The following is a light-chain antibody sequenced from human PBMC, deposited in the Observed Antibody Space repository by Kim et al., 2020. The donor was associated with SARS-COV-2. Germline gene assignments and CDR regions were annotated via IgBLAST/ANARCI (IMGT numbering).Light chain of an antibody. V-gene: IGLV3-9*01. Sequence: VALGQTDRVTCIGNNMGGKNVRWYQLKPGQAPVLVIYRDASRSSGIPELFSGSNSGISATLTISGAQVGDEADYYCQVWDSSTGVFGTGTKVTVL. CDR1: NMGGKN. CDR3: QVWDSSTGV. CDR2: RDA. J-gene: IGLJ1*01.